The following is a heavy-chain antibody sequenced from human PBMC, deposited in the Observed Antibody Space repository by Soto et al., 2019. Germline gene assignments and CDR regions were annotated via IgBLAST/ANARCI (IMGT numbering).Heavy chain of an antibody. Sequence: SETLSLTCTVSGGSISSSSYYWGWIRQPPGKGLVWIGYMNYSGSTYYNPSLKSRVTISVDTSKNQFSLKLSSVTAADTAVYYCARWATSWFDPWGQGTLFTVSS. CDR1: GGSISSSSYY. CDR3: ARWATSWFDP. V-gene: IGHV4-61*05. CDR2: MNYSGST. D-gene: IGHD5-12*01. J-gene: IGHJ5*02.